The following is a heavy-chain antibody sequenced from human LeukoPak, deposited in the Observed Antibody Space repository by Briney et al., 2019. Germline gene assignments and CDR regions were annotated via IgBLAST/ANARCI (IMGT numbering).Heavy chain of an antibody. D-gene: IGHD4-17*01. CDR3: ARDFYGDFDY. J-gene: IGHJ4*02. V-gene: IGHV3-74*01. CDR1: GFTFSSYW. Sequence: GGSLRLSCAASGFTFSSYWMHWVRQAPGKGLVGVSRINSDGSSTSYADSVKGRFTISRDNAKNTLYLQMNSLRAEDTAVYYCARDFYGDFDYWGQGTLVTVSS. CDR2: INSDGSST.